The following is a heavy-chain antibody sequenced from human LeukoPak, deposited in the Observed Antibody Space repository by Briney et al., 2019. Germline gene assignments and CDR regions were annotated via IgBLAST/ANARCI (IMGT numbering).Heavy chain of an antibody. D-gene: IGHD5-18*01. CDR3: TKDSVAMVTTSDY. J-gene: IGHJ4*02. V-gene: IGHV3-9*01. CDR2: ISWNSAII. Sequence: PGGSLRLPCAAPGFTFNDYAMHWVRRAPGKGLKWLSDISWNSAIIGYADSVKGRFTTSRDNAKNSLYLQMNSLRPEDTALYYCTKDSVAMVTTSDYWGQGTLVTVSS. CDR1: GFTFNDYA.